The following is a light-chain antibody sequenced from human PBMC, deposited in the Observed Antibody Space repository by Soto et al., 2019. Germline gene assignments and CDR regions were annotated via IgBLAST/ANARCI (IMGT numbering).Light chain of an antibody. J-gene: IGKJ1*01. V-gene: IGKV3-15*01. CDR1: ETVATT. CDR3: LQYFEWPPMT. Sequence: VMTQSPATLSVSPGERATLSCWASETVATTLARYQQKPGQAPRLLISGASTRAAGFSDRFRGSGSGTEFTLTISRLRSEGSAISYCLQYFEWPPMTFGQGTKV. CDR2: GAS.